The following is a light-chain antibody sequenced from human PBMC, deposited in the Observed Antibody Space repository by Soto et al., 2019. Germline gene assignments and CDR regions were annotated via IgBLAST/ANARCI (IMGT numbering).Light chain of an antibody. CDR2: DNN. V-gene: IGLV1-40*01. CDR3: QSYDSSLSGSYV. CDR1: SSNIGAGYD. J-gene: IGLJ1*01. Sequence: QSVLTQAPSVSGAPGQRVIISCTGSSSNIGAGYDVHWYQQLPGTAPRLLIYDNNNRPSGVPARFSVSKSDTSASLAITGVQPEDEADYYCQSYDSSLSGSYVFGTGTNV.